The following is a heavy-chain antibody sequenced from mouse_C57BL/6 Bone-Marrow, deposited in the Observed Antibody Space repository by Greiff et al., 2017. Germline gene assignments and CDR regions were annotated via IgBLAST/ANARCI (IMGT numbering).Heavy chain of an antibody. CDR1: GYTFTSYW. V-gene: IGHV1-64*01. CDR3: ARTGSDYYGYYYAMDY. D-gene: IGHD1-2*01. Sequence: QVQLQQPGAELVKPGASVKLSCKASGYTFTSYWMHWVKQRPGQGLEWIGMIHPNSGSTNYNEKFKSKATLTVDKSSSTAYMQLSSLTSEDSAVYYCARTGSDYYGYYYAMDYWGQGTSVTVSS. CDR2: IHPNSGST. J-gene: IGHJ4*01.